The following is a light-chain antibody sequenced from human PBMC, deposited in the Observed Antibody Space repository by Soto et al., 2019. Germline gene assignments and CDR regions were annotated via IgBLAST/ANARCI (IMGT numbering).Light chain of an antibody. Sequence: VLTQSPDTLSLSPGERATLSCRASQTVSGTYLAWYQQKPGQAPRLLIYGASSRATGIPVRFSGSGSGTEFTLTISSLQSEDFAVYYCQQYNNWPLTFGQGTRLEI. CDR3: QQYNNWPLT. V-gene: IGKV3-15*01. J-gene: IGKJ5*01. CDR1: QTVSGTY. CDR2: GAS.